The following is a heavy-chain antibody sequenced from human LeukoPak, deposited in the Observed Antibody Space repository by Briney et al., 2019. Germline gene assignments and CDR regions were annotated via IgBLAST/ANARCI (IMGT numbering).Heavy chain of an antibody. J-gene: IGHJ6*04. CDR1: GGSFSGYY. D-gene: IGHD2-2*01. Sequence: SETLSLTCAVYGGSFSGYYWSWIRQPPGKGLEWIGEINHSGSTNYNPSLKSRVTISVDTSKNQFSLKLSSVTAAGTAVYYCARGSSNRRGVGFGVDVWGKGTTVTVSS. CDR2: INHSGST. V-gene: IGHV4-34*01. CDR3: ARGSSNRRGVGFGVDV.